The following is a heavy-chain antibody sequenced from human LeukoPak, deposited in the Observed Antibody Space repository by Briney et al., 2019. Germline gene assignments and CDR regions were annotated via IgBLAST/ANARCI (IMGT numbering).Heavy chain of an antibody. CDR2: IIPIFGTA. V-gene: IGHV1-69*06. Sequence: GASVKVSCTASGGTFSSYAISWVRQAPGQGLEWMGEIIPIFGTANYAQKIQGRVTITADKSTSTAYMELSSLRSENTAVYYWASATYYYGFRRDNNWFDPWGQGTLVTVSS. D-gene: IGHD3-10*01. J-gene: IGHJ5*02. CDR3: ASATYYYGFRRDNNWFDP. CDR1: GGTFSSYA.